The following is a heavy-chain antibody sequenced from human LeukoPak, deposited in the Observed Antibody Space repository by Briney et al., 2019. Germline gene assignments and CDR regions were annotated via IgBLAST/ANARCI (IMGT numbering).Heavy chain of an antibody. V-gene: IGHV4-34*01. CDR2: INHSGST. Sequence: SETLSLTCAVYGGSFSGYDWSWIRQPPGKGLEWIGEINHSGSTNYNPSLKSRVTISVDTSKNQFSLKLSSVTAADTAVYYCATELPGRLRLGEFDYWGQGTLVTVSS. CDR3: ATELPGRLRLGEFDY. CDR1: GGSFSGYD. D-gene: IGHD3-16*01. J-gene: IGHJ4*02.